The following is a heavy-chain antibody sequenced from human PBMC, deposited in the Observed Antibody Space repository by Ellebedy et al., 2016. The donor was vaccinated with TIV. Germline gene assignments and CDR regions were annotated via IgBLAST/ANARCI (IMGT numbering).Heavy chain of an antibody. CDR2: ICDSSST. V-gene: IGHV3-23*01. D-gene: IGHD2-15*01. J-gene: IGHJ4*02. Sequence: GGSLRLSCAASGFSFSTYAMSWVRQAPGKGLEWVSSICDSSSTYYADSVKGRLTISRDTSKNTLYLQMNSLRVEDTAVYYCAKQRGGSCYSSFDYWGQGTLVTVSS. CDR1: GFSFSTYA. CDR3: AKQRGGSCYSSFDY.